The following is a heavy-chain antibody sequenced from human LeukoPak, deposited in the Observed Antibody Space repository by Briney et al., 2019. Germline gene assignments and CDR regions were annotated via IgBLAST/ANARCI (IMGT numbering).Heavy chain of an antibody. D-gene: IGHD3-10*01. Sequence: ASVKVSCKASGYTFTSYGISWVRQAPGQGLEWMGWISAYNGNTNYAQKLQGRVTMTTDTSTSTAYMELRSLRSDDTAVYYCARVSLLWFGDYYGMDVWGQGTTVTVSS. J-gene: IGHJ6*02. CDR2: ISAYNGNT. V-gene: IGHV1-18*01. CDR3: ARVSLLWFGDYYGMDV. CDR1: GYTFTSYG.